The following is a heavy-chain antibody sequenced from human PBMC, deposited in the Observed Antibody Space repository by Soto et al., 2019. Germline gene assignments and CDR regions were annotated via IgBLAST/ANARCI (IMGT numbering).Heavy chain of an antibody. Sequence: GGSLRLSCAASGFTFSSYSMNWVRQAPGKGLEWVSSISSSSSYIYYADSVKGRFTISRDNAKNSLYLQMNSLRAEDTAVYYYAREITHSEDIVVVVAATHYFDYWGQGTLVTVSS. CDR1: GFTFSSYS. CDR2: ISSSSSYI. D-gene: IGHD2-15*01. J-gene: IGHJ4*02. V-gene: IGHV3-21*01. CDR3: AREITHSEDIVVVVAATHYFDY.